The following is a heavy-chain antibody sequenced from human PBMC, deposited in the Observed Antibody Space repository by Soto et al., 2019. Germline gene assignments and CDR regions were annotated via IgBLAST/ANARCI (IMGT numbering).Heavy chain of an antibody. J-gene: IGHJ4*02. V-gene: IGHV3-30*03. D-gene: IGHD3-16*01. CDR1: GFTLSSHG. CDR2: ISYDGSNK. CDR3: ATQMEDSVVDRLGESPGDY. Sequence: GGCVRRACAACGFTLSSHGMHWVRQAPGKGVEWVAGISYDGSNKYYADSVKCRFTISRYNSNTTLYLQMNRLRAEDTAVYYCATQMEDSVVDRLGESPGDYWGQGTLVTVSS.